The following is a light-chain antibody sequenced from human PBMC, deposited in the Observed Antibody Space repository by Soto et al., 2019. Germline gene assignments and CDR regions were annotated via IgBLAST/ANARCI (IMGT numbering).Light chain of an antibody. Sequence: QSVLTQPRSVSGSPGQSVTISCTGTNSDVGTYNYVSWYQQHPGKAPKLIIYDVTKRPSGVPDRFAGSKSGNTAPLIICGLQASEEANYCCSCCSYAGISSFRVFFGGGPRLPDL. J-gene: IGLJ2*01. CDR1: NSDVGTYNY. V-gene: IGLV2-11*01. CDR3: CSYAGISSFRVF. CDR2: DVT.